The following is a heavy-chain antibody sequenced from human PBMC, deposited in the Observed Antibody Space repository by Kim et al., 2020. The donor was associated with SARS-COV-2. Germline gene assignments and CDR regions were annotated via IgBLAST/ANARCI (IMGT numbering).Heavy chain of an antibody. CDR2: IIPIFGTA. V-gene: IGHV1-69*13. D-gene: IGHD3-22*01. CDR3: ARDRGYYDSSGYWGPDY. Sequence: SVKVSCKASGGTFSSYAISWVRQAPGQGLEWMGGIIPIFGTANYAQKFQGRVTITADESTSTAYMELSSLRSEDTAVYYCARDRGYYDSSGYWGPDYWGQGTLVTVSS. J-gene: IGHJ4*02. CDR1: GGTFSSYA.